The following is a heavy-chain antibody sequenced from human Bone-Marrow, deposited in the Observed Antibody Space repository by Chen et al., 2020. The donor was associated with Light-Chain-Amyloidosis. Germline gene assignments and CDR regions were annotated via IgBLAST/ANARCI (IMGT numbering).Heavy chain of an antibody. CDR2: IRYDGSDK. D-gene: IGHD3-22*01. J-gene: IGHJ4*02. Sequence: LESGGGVVQPGGSLRLSCAASGFIFSYYGMHWVRQAPGKGLEWVAFIRYDGSDKDYADSVKGRFTISRDNSKNTLFLQMKSLRADDTAVYYCAKDSGGYFDSSGPLSWGQGTLVTVSS. CDR1: GFIFSYYG. CDR3: AKDSGGYFDSSGPLS. V-gene: IGHV3-30*02.